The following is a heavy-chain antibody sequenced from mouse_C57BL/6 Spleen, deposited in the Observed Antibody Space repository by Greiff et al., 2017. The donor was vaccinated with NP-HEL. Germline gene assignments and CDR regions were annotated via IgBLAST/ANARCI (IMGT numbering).Heavy chain of an antibody. D-gene: IGHD1-2*01. CDR2: ISDGGSYT. Sequence: EVHLVESGGGLVKPGGSLKLSCAASGFTFSSYAMSWVRQTPEKRLEWVATISDGGSYTYYPDNVKGRFTISRDNAKNNLYLQMSHLKSEDTAMYYCARGLRRPWYFDVWGTGTTVTVSS. CDR1: GFTFSSYA. CDR3: ARGLRRPWYFDV. J-gene: IGHJ1*03. V-gene: IGHV5-4*01.